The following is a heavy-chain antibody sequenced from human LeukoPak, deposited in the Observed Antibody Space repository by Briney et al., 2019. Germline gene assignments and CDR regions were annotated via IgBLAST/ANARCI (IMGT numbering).Heavy chain of an antibody. D-gene: IGHD4-17*01. V-gene: IGHV3-23*01. J-gene: IGHJ4*02. CDR3: ARVRDYGDFPFYFDY. CDR1: GFTFSSYA. CDR2: ISGSGGST. Sequence: GGSLRLSCAASGFTFSSYAMSWVRQAPGKGLEWVSAISGSGGSTYYADSVKGRFTISRDNSKNSLYLQMNSLRAEDTAVYYCARVRDYGDFPFYFDYWGQGTLVTVSS.